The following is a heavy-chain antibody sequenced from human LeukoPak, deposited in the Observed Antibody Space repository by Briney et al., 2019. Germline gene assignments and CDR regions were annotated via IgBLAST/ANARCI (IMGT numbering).Heavy chain of an antibody. CDR3: ARLYSGYAGANYYYGMDV. CDR1: GYTFTGYY. CDR2: INPNGGGT. V-gene: IGHV1-2*04. Sequence: ASVKVSCKASGYTFTGYYMHWVRQAPGQGGEWMGLINPNGGGTNYAQKFQGWVTMPRHTSISTAYMELRRLRSDDTAVYYCARLYSGYAGANYYYGMDVWGQGTTVTVSS. J-gene: IGHJ6*02. D-gene: IGHD5-12*01.